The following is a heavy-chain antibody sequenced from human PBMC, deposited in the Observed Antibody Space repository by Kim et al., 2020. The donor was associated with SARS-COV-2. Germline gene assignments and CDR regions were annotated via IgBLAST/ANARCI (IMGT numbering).Heavy chain of an antibody. CDR3: AREDGYNTFDS. V-gene: IGHV3-33*01. J-gene: IGHJ4*02. D-gene: IGHD5-12*01. Sequence: YYEAAVKGRFPITRDKSKNALKLQMNSLRAEDTAVYYCAREDGYNTFDSWGQGTLVTVSS.